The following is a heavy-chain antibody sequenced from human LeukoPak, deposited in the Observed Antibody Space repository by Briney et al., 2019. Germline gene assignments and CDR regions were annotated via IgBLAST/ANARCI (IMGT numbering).Heavy chain of an antibody. Sequence: PGGSLRLPCAASGFTFRNYGMHWVRQAPGKGLEWVAVIWYDGSNKYYADSVKGRFTISRDNSKNTLYLQMNSLRAEDTAVYYCARVVGNWWYFDLWGRGTLVTVSS. CDR1: GFTFRNYG. V-gene: IGHV3-33*01. D-gene: IGHD1-1*01. CDR3: ARVVGNWWYFDL. J-gene: IGHJ2*01. CDR2: IWYDGSNK.